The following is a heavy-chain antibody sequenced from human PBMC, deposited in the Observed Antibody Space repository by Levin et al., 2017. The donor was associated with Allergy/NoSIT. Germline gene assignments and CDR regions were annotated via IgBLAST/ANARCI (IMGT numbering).Heavy chain of an antibody. CDR3: ATRAVAAPY. CDR2: IYSGGNT. CDR1: GFTVRNNY. D-gene: IGHD6-19*01. V-gene: IGHV3-66*01. J-gene: IGHJ4*02. Sequence: ETLSLTCAASGFTVRNNYMSWVRQAPGKGLEWVSLIYSGGNTLYADSVKGRFTISRDNSKNTLYLQMNNLRAEDTAVYYCATRAVAAPYWGQGALVTVSS.